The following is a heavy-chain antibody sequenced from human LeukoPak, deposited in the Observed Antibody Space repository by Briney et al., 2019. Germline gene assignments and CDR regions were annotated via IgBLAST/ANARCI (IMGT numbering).Heavy chain of an antibody. D-gene: IGHD3-3*01. CDR3: ARGPILRILEWSDWYFDL. CDR1: GGSISSYY. J-gene: IGHJ2*01. Sequence: SETLSLTCTVSGGSISSYYWSWIRQPAGKGLERIGRIYTSGSTNYNPSLKSRVTMSVDTSKNQFSLKLSSVTAADTAVYYCARGPILRILEWSDWYFDLWGRGTLVTVSS. CDR2: IYTSGST. V-gene: IGHV4-4*07.